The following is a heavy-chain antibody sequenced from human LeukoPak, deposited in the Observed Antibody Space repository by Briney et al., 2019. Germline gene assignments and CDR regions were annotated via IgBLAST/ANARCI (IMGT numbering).Heavy chain of an antibody. CDR3: ARDFYPRQGYYGMDV. V-gene: IGHV1-2*02. CDR2: INPNSGGT. CDR1: GYTFTGYY. Sequence: ASVKVSCKASGYTFTGYYMHWVRQAPGQGLEWTGWINPNSGGTNYAQKFQGRVTMTRDTSISTAYMELSRLRSDDTAVYYCARDFYPRQGYYGMDVWGQGTTVTVSS. J-gene: IGHJ6*02. D-gene: IGHD2/OR15-2a*01.